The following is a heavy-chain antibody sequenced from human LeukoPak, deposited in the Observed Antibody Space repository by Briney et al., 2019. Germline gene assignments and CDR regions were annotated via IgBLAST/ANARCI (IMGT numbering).Heavy chain of an antibody. CDR2: INHSGST. J-gene: IGHJ4*02. D-gene: IGHD3-16*02. Sequence: SETLSLTCAVYGGSFSGYYWSWIRQPPGKGLEWIGEINHSGSTNYNPSLKSRVTISVDTSKNQFSLQLSSVTAADTAVYYCARRLMITFGGVIVIRPGYFDYWGQGTLVTVSS. CDR1: GGSFSGYY. V-gene: IGHV4-34*01. CDR3: ARRLMITFGGVIVIRPGYFDY.